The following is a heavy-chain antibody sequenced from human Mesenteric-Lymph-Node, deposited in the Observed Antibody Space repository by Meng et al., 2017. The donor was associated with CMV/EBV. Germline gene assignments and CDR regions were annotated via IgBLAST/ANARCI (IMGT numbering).Heavy chain of an antibody. CDR3: ARKYYYDSSGYFRGGLDV. J-gene: IGHJ6*02. Sequence: SCKASGYTFTDYSISWVRQAPGKGLEWVSTVYNNGDTYYADSVKGRFTISRDNSKNTLYLQMSSLRAEDTAVYYCARKYYYDSSGYFRGGLDVWGQGTTVTVSS. V-gene: IGHV3-23*05. CDR1: GYTFTDYS. CDR2: VYNNGDT. D-gene: IGHD3-22*01.